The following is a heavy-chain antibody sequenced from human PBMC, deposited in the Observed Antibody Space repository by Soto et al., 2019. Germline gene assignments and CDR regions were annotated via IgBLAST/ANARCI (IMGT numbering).Heavy chain of an antibody. D-gene: IGHD6-13*01. CDR3: ARGLAGYRLPGAY. CDR2: IYYSGST. CDR1: GGSISSYY. V-gene: IGHV4-59*01. J-gene: IGHJ4*02. Sequence: SETLSLTCTVSGGSISSYYWSWIRQPPGKGLEWIGYIYYSGSTNYNPSLKSRVTISVDTSKNQFSLKLSSVTAADTAVYYCARGLAGYRLPGAYWGQGTLVTVS.